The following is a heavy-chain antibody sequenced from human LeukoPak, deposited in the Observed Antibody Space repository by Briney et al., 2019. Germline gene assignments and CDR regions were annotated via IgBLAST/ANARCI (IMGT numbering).Heavy chain of an antibody. J-gene: IGHJ4*02. CDR3: ARRGVGVPAAMYDY. CDR2: IIPIFGTA. D-gene: IGHD2-2*01. V-gene: IGHV1-69*13. Sequence: GASVTVSCKASGGTFSSYAISWVRQAPGQGLEWMGGIIPIFGTANYAQKFQGRVTITADESTSTAYMELSSLRSEDTAVYYCARRGVGVPAAMYDYWGQGTLVTVSS. CDR1: GGTFSSYA.